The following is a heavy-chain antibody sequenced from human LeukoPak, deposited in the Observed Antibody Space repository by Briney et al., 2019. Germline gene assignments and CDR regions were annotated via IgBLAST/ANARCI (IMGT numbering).Heavy chain of an antibody. CDR1: GYTFTSYA. CDR2: INAGNGNT. CDR3: ARLGELLPNDY. J-gene: IGHJ4*02. Sequence: EASVKVSCKASGYTFTSYAMHWVRQAPGQRLEWMGWINAGNGNTKYSQKFQGRVTITRDTSASTAYMELSSLRSEDTAVYYCARLGELLPNDYWGQGTLVTVSS. V-gene: IGHV1-3*01. D-gene: IGHD3-10*01.